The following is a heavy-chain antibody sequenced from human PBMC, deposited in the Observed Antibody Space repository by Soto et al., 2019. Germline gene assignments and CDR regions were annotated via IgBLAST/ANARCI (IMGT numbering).Heavy chain of an antibody. CDR3: ARSGAYRFDY. V-gene: IGHV4-31*03. D-gene: IGHD2-15*01. J-gene: IGHJ4*02. CDR1: GGSIGSGGYY. CDR2: IYYSGST. Sequence: LSLTCTVSGGSIGSGGYYWSWIRQHPGKGLEWVGYIYYSGSTYYNPSLKSRVTISVDTSKNQFSLKLSSVTAADTAVYYCARSGAYRFDYWGQGTLVTVSS.